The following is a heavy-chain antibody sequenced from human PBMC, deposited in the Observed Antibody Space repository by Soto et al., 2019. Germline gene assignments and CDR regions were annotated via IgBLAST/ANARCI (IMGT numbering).Heavy chain of an antibody. CDR2: INHSGIT. Sequence: SETLSLTCAVYSGSSSGYYWSWIRQPPGEGLEWIGEINHSGITKYNPSLKSRVTISVDTSKNQFSLKLTSVTAADTAVYYCARDRSFRNYYYYGMDVWGQGTTVTVSS. V-gene: IGHV4-34*01. J-gene: IGHJ6*02. CDR3: ARDRSFRNYYYYGMDV. CDR1: SGSSSGYY. D-gene: IGHD6-13*01.